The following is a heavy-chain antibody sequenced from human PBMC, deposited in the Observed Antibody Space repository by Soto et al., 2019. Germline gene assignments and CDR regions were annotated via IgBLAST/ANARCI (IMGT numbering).Heavy chain of an antibody. V-gene: IGHV3-23*01. J-gene: IGHJ6*02. Sequence: EVQLLESGGGLVQPGGSLRLSCAASGFTFSSYAMSWVRQAPGKGLEWVSAISGSGGSTYYADSVKGRFTISRDNSKNTQYLQMNSLRAEDPAVYYCAKDLAGGSGREGQDYYYYYGMDVWGQGTTVTVSS. D-gene: IGHD3-10*01. CDR3: AKDLAGGSGREGQDYYYYYGMDV. CDR1: GFTFSSYA. CDR2: ISGSGGST.